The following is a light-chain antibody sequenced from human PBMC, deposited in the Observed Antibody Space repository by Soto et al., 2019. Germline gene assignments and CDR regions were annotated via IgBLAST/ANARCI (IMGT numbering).Light chain of an antibody. CDR3: QQSYSTPGT. CDR1: QSISSY. J-gene: IGKJ1*01. CDR2: AAS. V-gene: IGKV1-39*01. Sequence: DLQMTQSPSSLSASVGDRVTITCRASQSISSYLNWYQQKPGKAPKLLIYAASSLQSGVPSRFTGSGSGTAFTLTISSLQPEDFATYYCQQSYSTPGTFGQGTKVEIK.